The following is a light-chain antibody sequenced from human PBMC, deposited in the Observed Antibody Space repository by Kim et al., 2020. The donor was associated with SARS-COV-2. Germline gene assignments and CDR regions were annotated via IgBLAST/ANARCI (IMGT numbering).Light chain of an antibody. CDR2: DAS. V-gene: IGKV1-9*01. CDR3: QQLYSYHRT. J-gene: IGKJ1*01. CDR1: HDISSY. Sequence: DIQLTQSPSFLSTSVGDRVTIICRASHDISSYLAWYQQQPGTAPKLLISDASTLQSGVPSRFSGSGSGTEFTLTISSLQPEDFATYYCQQLYSYHRTFGQGNKVDIK.